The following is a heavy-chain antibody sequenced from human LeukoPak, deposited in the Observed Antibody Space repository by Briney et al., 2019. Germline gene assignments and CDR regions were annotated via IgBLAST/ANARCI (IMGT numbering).Heavy chain of an antibody. CDR2: VIYDGSNK. V-gene: IGHV3-30-3*01. D-gene: IGHD3-22*01. J-gene: IGHJ4*02. CDR1: GFTFSNYA. Sequence: PGMSLRLSCTASGFTFSNYAMHWVRQAPGKGLERVAVVIYDGSNKYYADSVKGRFTISRDNAKNSLYLQMNSLRAEDTALYFCAKGREYDSSGYYYPKVFDYWGQGTLVTVSS. CDR3: AKGREYDSSGYYYPKVFDY.